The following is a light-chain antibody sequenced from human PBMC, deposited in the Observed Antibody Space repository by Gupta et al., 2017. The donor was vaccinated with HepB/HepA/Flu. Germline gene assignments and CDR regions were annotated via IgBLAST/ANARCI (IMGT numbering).Light chain of an antibody. CDR1: KLGDKY. J-gene: IGLJ2*01. CDR3: QAWDSSTARDVV. Sequence: SSELTPPPSVSVSPEQPASITCSGDKLGDKYACWYQQKPGQSPVLVIYQDSKRPSGIPERFSGSNSGNTATLTISGTQAMDEADYYCQAWDSSTARDVVFGGGTKL. CDR2: QDS. V-gene: IGLV3-1*01.